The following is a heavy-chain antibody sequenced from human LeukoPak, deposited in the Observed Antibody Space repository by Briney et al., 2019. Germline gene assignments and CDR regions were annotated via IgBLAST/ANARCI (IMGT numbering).Heavy chain of an antibody. D-gene: IGHD6-13*01. J-gene: IGHJ4*02. Sequence: SETLPLTCTVSGGSISSYYWSWIRQPPGKGLEWIGYVYYSGSTNYNPSLKSRVTISVDTSKNQFSLKLSSVTAADTAVYYCASHLGQQLVFDYWGQGTLVTVSS. CDR3: ASHLGQQLVFDY. V-gene: IGHV4-59*08. CDR1: GGSISSYY. CDR2: VYYSGST.